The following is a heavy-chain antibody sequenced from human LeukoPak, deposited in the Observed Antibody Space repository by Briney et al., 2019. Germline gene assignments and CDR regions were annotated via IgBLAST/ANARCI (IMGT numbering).Heavy chain of an antibody. CDR3: AKDEGYDPIYYLES. CDR1: GFTFYTYA. V-gene: IGHV3-23*01. Sequence: GGSLRLSCAASGFTFYTYAMTWVRQAPGKGLEWVSALDAGGGNTYYADSMKGRFTISRDNSKNMVYLQMNSLSAEDTAVYYCAKDEGYDPIYYLESWGQGTLVTVSS. J-gene: IGHJ4*02. CDR2: LDAGGGNT. D-gene: IGHD5-12*01.